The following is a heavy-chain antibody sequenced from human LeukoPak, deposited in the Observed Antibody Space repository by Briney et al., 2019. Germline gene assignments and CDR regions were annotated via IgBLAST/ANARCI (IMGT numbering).Heavy chain of an antibody. Sequence: ASVKVSCKASGYTFTGYYMHWVRQAPGQGLEWMGWISAYNGNTNYAQKLQGRVTMTTDTSTSTAYMELRSLRSDDTAVYYCARVPRGVVVVAASAVDYWGQGTLVTVSS. D-gene: IGHD2-15*01. CDR2: ISAYNGNT. CDR1: GYTFTGYY. V-gene: IGHV1-18*04. J-gene: IGHJ4*02. CDR3: ARVPRGVVVVAASAVDY.